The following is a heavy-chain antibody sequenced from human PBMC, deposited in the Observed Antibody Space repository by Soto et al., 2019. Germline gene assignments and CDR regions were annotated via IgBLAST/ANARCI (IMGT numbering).Heavy chain of an antibody. CDR3: ARSLSTIGGRPDS. CDR2: INPNSGDT. D-gene: IGHD6-6*01. CDR1: GYTFTGYY. J-gene: IGHJ4*02. Sequence: ASVEVSCKASGYTFTGYYMHWVLQAPGQGLEWMGWINPNSGDTKYAQKFQGRVTMTRDTSTRTAYMEVSRLTSDDTAVYYCARSLSTIGGRPDSWGQGTLVTVS. V-gene: IGHV1-2*02.